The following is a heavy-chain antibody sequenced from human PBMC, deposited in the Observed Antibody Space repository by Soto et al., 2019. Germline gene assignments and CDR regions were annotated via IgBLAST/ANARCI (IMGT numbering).Heavy chain of an antibody. CDR3: AREDGDSYHYYGMDV. V-gene: IGHV3-53*01. CDR1: GFTVSSNY. Sequence: VQLVESGGGLIQPGGSLRLSCAASGFTVSSNYMSWVRQAPGKGLEWVSVIYGGGDTYYADSVKGRFTNARDNSKNTQYLQMNRLRAEHAAVYYCAREDGDSYHYYGMDVWGQGTTVTLSS. J-gene: IGHJ6*02. D-gene: IGHD3-22*01. CDR2: IYGGGDT.